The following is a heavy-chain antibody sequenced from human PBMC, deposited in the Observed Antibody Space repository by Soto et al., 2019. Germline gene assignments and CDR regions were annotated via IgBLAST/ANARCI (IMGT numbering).Heavy chain of an antibody. CDR2: INHSGST. V-gene: IGHV4-34*01. Sequence: PSETLSLTCAVYGGSFSGYYWSWIRQPPGKGLEWIGEINHSGSTNYNPSLKSRVTISVDTSKNQFSLKLSSVTAADTAVYYCASCVTGMNNWFDPWGQGTLVTVSS. J-gene: IGHJ5*02. D-gene: IGHD2-21*02. CDR1: GGSFSGYY. CDR3: ASCVTGMNNWFDP.